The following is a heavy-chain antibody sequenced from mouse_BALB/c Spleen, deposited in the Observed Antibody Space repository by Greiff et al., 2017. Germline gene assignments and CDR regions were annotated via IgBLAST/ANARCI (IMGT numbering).Heavy chain of an antibody. J-gene: IGHJ4*01. CDR3: ARGTHAMDY. CDR2: ISDGGSYT. Sequence: EVQVVESGGGLVKPGGSLKLSCAASGFTFSDYYMYWVRQTPEKRLEWVATISDGGSYTYYPDSVKGRFTISRDNAKNNLYLQMSSLKSEDTAMYYCARGTHAMDYWGQGTSVTVSS. CDR1: GFTFSDYY. D-gene: IGHD5-1*01. V-gene: IGHV5-4*02.